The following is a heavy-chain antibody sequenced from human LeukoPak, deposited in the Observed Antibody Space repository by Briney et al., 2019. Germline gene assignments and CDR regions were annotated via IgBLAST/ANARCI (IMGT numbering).Heavy chain of an antibody. CDR2: IYYSGST. J-gene: IGHJ6*03. Sequence: PSETLSLTCTVSGGSISGSDYYWGWIRQPPGKGLEWIGNIYYSGSTYYNPSLKRRVTISVHTSKNQFSLKLSSVTAADTAVYYCASLPIAAAGPYYMDVWGKGTTVTVSS. D-gene: IGHD6-13*01. CDR1: GGSISGSDYY. CDR3: ASLPIAAAGPYYMDV. V-gene: IGHV4-39*01.